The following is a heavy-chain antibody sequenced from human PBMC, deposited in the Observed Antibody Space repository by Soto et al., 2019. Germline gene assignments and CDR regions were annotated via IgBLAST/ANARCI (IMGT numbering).Heavy chain of an antibody. V-gene: IGHV4-31*03. Sequence: QVQLQESGPGLVKPSQTLSLTCTVSGGSISSGAYYWSWIRQHPGEALEWIGYIYYSGNTYYNPSLKSRVMISVDTSKNHFSLRLSSVTAADTAVYYCARVGISSSDAFDIWGHGTMVTVSS. CDR1: GGSISSGAYY. CDR2: IYYSGNT. D-gene: IGHD6-6*01. J-gene: IGHJ3*02. CDR3: ARVGISSSDAFDI.